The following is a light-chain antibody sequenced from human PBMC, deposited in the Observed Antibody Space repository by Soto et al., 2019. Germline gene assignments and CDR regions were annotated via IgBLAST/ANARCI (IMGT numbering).Light chain of an antibody. CDR1: SSDVGGYNY. V-gene: IGLV2-14*01. Sequence: QSVLTQPASVSGSPGQSITISCTGTSSDVGGYNYVSWYQQHPGKAKKLMIYDDSNRPSGVSNRFSGSKSGNTASLTFSGLQAEDEADYYCSSYTSSSHYVFGTGTKVTVL. CDR2: DDS. CDR3: SSYTSSSHYV. J-gene: IGLJ1*01.